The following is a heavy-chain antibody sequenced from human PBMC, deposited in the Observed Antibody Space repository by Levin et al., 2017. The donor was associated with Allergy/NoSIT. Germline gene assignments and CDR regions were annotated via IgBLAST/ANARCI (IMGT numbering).Heavy chain of an antibody. D-gene: IGHD5-18*01. J-gene: IGHJ4*02. Sequence: PGGSLRLSCAASGFTFSSYWMHWVRQAPGKGLVWVSRINSDGSSTSYADSVKGRFTISRDNAKNTLYLQMNSLRAEDTAVYYCARESGYSYELDYWGQGTLVTVSS. CDR3: ARESGYSYELDY. CDR2: INSDGSST. CDR1: GFTFSSYW. V-gene: IGHV3-74*01.